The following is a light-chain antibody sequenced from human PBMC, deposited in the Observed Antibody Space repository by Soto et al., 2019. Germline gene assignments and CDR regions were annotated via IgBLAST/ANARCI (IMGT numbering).Light chain of an antibody. J-gene: IGKJ1*01. CDR2: GSS. CDR1: QSVSSSY. CDR3: QQYGSSPRT. Sequence: EIVLTQSPGTLSLSPGEGATLSCRASQSVSSSYLAWYQQKPGQAPRLLIYGSSSRATGIPDRFSGSGSGTDFTFTISRLEPEDFAVYYCQQYGSSPRTFGQGTKVEIK. V-gene: IGKV3-20*01.